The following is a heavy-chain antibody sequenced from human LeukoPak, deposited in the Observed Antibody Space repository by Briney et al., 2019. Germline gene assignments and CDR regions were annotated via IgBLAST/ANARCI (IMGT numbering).Heavy chain of an antibody. CDR2: INPNSGGT. Sequence: GASVKVSCKASGYTFTGYYMHWVRQAPGQGLEWMGWINPNSGGTNYAQKFQGRVTMTRDTSISTAYMELSRLRSDDTAVYYCARAYYYYDSSGYWVYWGQGTLVTVSS. V-gene: IGHV1-2*02. J-gene: IGHJ4*02. CDR1: GYTFTGYY. CDR3: ARAYYYYDSSGYWVY. D-gene: IGHD3-22*01.